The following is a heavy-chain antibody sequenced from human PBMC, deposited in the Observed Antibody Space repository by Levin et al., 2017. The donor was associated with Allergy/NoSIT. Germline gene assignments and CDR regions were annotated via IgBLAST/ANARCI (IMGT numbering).Heavy chain of an antibody. Sequence: GESLKISCAASGFTFSDAWMNWVRQPPGKGLEWVGRIKSKTDGRTTDYAAPVEGRFTISRDDSKNTLYLQMDSLKTEDTAVYYCRYTKLGWGQGTLVTVSS. CDR1: GFTFSDAW. CDR3: RYTKLG. D-gene: IGHD3-16*02. V-gene: IGHV3-15*01. J-gene: IGHJ4*02. CDR2: IKSKTDGRTT.